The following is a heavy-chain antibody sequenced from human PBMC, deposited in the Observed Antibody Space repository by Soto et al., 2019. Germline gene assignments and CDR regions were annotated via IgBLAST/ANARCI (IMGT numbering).Heavy chain of an antibody. J-gene: IGHJ1*01. CDR2: IYYSGST. CDR1: GGSISSGGYY. CDR3: ARTNFYDSSGYYQEFFQH. V-gene: IGHV4-31*03. D-gene: IGHD3-22*01. Sequence: PSETLSLTCTVSGGSISSGGYYWSWIRQHPGKGLEWIGYIYYSGSTYYNPSLKSRVTISVDTSKNQFSLRLSSVTAADTAVYYCARTNFYDSSGYYQEFFQHWGQGTLVTVSS.